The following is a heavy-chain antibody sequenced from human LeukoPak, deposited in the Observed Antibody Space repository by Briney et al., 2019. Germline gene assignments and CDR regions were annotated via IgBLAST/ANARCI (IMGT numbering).Heavy chain of an antibody. CDR1: GFIIVNAW. CDR3: TTVYGGNDIASDI. J-gene: IGHJ3*02. D-gene: IGHD1-1*01. V-gene: IGHV3-15*01. Sequence: GGSLRLSCAPSGFIIVNAWMNWLRQAPGKGLEWVGRIKSKADGGTTDYAAPVKGRFTISRDGSALYLQMNSLKTEDTAVYYCTTVYGGNDIASDIWGQGTTVTVSS. CDR2: IKSKADGGTT.